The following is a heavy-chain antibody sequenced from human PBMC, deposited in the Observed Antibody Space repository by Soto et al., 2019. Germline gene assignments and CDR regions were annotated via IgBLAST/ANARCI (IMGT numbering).Heavy chain of an antibody. Sequence: GGSLRLSCAASGFTFRSFTMNWVRQAPGKGLEWVSTISSNSAYIYYTDALRGRFTISRDNAKNSLYLQMNSLRAEDTAVYYCAREESCSGGSCYSGDLPDYWGQGTLVTVSS. J-gene: IGHJ4*02. CDR1: GFTFRSFT. V-gene: IGHV3-21*01. CDR2: ISSNSAYI. D-gene: IGHD2-15*01. CDR3: AREESCSGGSCYSGDLPDY.